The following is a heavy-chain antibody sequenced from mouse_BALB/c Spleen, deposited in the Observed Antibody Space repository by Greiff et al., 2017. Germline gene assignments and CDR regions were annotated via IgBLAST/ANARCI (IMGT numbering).Heavy chain of an antibody. Sequence: EVMLVESGGGLVKPGGSLKLSCAASGFTFSSYTMSWVRQTPEKRLEWVATISSGGGNTYYPDSVKGRFTISRDNAKNNLYLQMSSLRSEDTALYDCASHYYGSNFAYWGQGTLVTVSA. CDR2: ISSGGGNT. CDR3: ASHYYGSNFAY. J-gene: IGHJ3*01. CDR1: GFTFSSYT. D-gene: IGHD1-1*01. V-gene: IGHV5-9*03.